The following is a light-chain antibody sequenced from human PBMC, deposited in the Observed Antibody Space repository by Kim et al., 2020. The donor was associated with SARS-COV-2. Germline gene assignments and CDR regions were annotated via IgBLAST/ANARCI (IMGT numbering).Light chain of an antibody. Sequence: VALGQTVRITCHGDSLRSYYASWYQQKPGQAPVLVIYGKNNRPSGIPDRFSGSSSGNTASLTITGAQAEDEADYYCNSRDSSGNRVFGGGTQLTVL. J-gene: IGLJ2*01. CDR1: SLRSYY. CDR3: NSRDSSGNRV. CDR2: GKN. V-gene: IGLV3-19*01.